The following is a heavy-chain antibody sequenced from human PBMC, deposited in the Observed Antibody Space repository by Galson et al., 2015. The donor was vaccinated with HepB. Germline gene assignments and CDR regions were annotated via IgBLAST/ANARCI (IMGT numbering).Heavy chain of an antibody. D-gene: IGHD5-24*01. V-gene: IGHV3-48*03. J-gene: IGHJ4*02. CDR1: GFTFSSSE. CDR3: ARFVEIAPTDFDY. Sequence: SLRLSCAASGFTFSSSEMKWVRQAPGKGLEWVSYISSSGSTIYYADSVKGRFTLSRDNAKNSLYLQMNSLRAEDTAVYYCARFVEIAPTDFDYWGQGTLVTVSS. CDR2: ISSSGSTI.